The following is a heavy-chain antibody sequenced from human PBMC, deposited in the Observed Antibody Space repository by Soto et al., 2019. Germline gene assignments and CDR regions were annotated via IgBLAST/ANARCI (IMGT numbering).Heavy chain of an antibody. CDR3: ARSRIISMIGVANDAFDI. CDR1: GGTFSSYT. V-gene: IGHV1-69*02. J-gene: IGHJ3*02. D-gene: IGHD3-22*01. Sequence: QVQLVQSGAEVKKPGSSVKVSCKASGGTFSSYTISWVRQAPGQGLEWMGRIIPILGIANYAQKFQGRVTITADXXTXTXGMELSSLRSEDTAVYYCARSRIISMIGVANDAFDIWGQGTMVTVSS. CDR2: IIPILGIA.